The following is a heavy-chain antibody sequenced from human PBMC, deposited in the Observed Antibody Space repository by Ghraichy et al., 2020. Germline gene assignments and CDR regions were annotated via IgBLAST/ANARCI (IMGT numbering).Heavy chain of an antibody. CDR2: INHSGST. D-gene: IGHD6-19*01. CDR1: GGSFSGYY. Sequence: SETLSLTCAVYGGSFSGYYWSWIRQPPGKGLEWIGEINHSGSTNYNPSLKSRVTISVDTSKNQFSLKLSSVTAADTAVYYCARTIAVAGTFYYWGQGTLVTVSS. J-gene: IGHJ4*02. V-gene: IGHV4-34*01. CDR3: ARTIAVAGTFYY.